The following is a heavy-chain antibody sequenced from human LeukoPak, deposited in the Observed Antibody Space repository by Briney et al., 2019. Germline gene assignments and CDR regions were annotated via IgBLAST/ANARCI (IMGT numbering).Heavy chain of an antibody. CDR2: ISRVSTYI. J-gene: IGHJ6*03. CDR3: AREGGDGDYYYYMDV. Sequence: GGSLRLSCSASGFTFTDYSMSWVRQAPGKGLEWVSIISRVSTYIYYADSVKGRFTVSRDNAKSSLYLQMTSLRAEDSAVYFCAREGGDGDYYYYMDVWGKGTTVTVSS. D-gene: IGHD2-21*02. CDR1: GFTFTDYS. V-gene: IGHV3-21*01.